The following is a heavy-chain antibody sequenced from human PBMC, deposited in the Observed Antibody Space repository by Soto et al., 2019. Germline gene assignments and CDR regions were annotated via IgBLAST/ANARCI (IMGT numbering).Heavy chain of an antibody. CDR2: ISTYNGNT. Sequence: QVQLVQSGAEVKKPGASLKVSCQASGYSFSDYGIAWARQAPGQGLAWVGWISTYNGNTNYAQKFQGRVTMTTDTSANTAYMELRSLRSDDTAMYYCARYGYSSGWYLGTGMDVWGPGTPVTVSS. J-gene: IGHJ6*02. V-gene: IGHV1-18*04. D-gene: IGHD6-19*01. CDR1: GYSFSDYG. CDR3: ARYGYSSGWYLGTGMDV.